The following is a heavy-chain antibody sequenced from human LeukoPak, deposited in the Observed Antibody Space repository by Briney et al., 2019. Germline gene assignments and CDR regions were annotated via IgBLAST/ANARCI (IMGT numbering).Heavy chain of an antibody. Sequence: PSETLSLTCTVSGGSISSSSYYWCWIRQPPGKGLEWIGSIYYSGSTYYNPSLKSRVTISVDTSKNQFSLKLSCVTAADTAVYYCARGGVAATIYYFDYWGQGTLVTVSS. CDR3: ARGGVAATIYYFDY. CDR1: GGSISSSSYY. J-gene: IGHJ4*02. D-gene: IGHD2-15*01. V-gene: IGHV4-39*07. CDR2: IYYSGST.